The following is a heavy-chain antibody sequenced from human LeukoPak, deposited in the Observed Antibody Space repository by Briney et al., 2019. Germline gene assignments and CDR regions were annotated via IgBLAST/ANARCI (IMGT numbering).Heavy chain of an antibody. D-gene: IGHD3-10*01. Sequence: GGSLRLSCAASGFTFSSYEMNWVRQAPGKGLEWVSYISSSGSTIYYADSVKGRFTISRDNAKNSLYLQMNSLRAEDTAVYYCARVSGRLNWFDPWGQGTLVTVSS. CDR3: ARVSGRLNWFDP. J-gene: IGHJ5*02. V-gene: IGHV3-48*03. CDR1: GFTFSSYE. CDR2: ISSSGSTI.